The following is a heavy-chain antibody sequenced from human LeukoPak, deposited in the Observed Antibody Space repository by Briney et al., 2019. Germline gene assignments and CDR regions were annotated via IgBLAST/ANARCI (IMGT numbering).Heavy chain of an antibody. Sequence: PGGSLRLSCAASRFTFSSYGMHWVRQAPGKGLEWVAFIRFDGVVKYYADSVKGRFTISRDNSKNTLDVQMSSLRAEDTAVYYCAKDGPYYGTGAMYYFDYWGQGTPVTVSS. CDR3: AKDGPYYGTGAMYYFDY. CDR1: RFTFSSYG. V-gene: IGHV3-30*02. J-gene: IGHJ4*02. CDR2: IRFDGVVK. D-gene: IGHD3-10*01.